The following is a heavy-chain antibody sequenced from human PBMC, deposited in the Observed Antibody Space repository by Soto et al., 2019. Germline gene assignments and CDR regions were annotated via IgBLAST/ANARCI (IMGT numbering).Heavy chain of an antibody. D-gene: IGHD2-2*01. CDR1: GGPFTRYA. CDR2: INPIAETT. CDR3: PRGEATGQPADPYAFYN. J-gene: IGHJ3*02. V-gene: IGHV1-69*01. Sequence: QAQLVQSGAEVRKPGSSVRVSCRASGGPFTRYAVSWVRQAPGQGLEWIGGINPIAETTNYAQKFRGRLSITADESKDTVHMELRRLTSDDTDVYFCPRGEATGQPADPYAFYNWRQGSRVTVSS.